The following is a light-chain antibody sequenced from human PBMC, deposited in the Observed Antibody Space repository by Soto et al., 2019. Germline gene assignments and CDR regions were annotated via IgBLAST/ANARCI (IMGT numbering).Light chain of an antibody. CDR1: QSVKTF. V-gene: IGKV3-11*01. CDR3: QQRSNWPPIT. J-gene: IGKJ5*01. Sequence: DIFLTQSPSTLSLSPFEIATLSCRGTQSVKTFLVWYQQRPGQAPRLLIHDASHRAAGIPARFSGSGFGTDFTLTISSLEPEGAAVYYCQQRSNWPPITFGQGTRLETK. CDR2: DAS.